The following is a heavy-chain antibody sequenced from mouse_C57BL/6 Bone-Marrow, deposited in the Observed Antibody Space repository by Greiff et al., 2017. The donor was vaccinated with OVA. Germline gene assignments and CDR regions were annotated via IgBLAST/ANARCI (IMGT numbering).Heavy chain of an antibody. Sequence: VHVKQSGPELVKPGASVKISCKASGYSFTGYYMHWVKQSSEKSLEWIGEINPSTGGTSYNQKFKGKATLTVDKSSSTAYMQLKSLTSEDSAVYYCAREVYYDYDGYWYFDVWGTGTTVTVSS. J-gene: IGHJ1*03. CDR3: AREVYYDYDGYWYFDV. V-gene: IGHV1-43*01. CDR2: INPSTGGT. CDR1: GYSFTGYY. D-gene: IGHD2-4*01.